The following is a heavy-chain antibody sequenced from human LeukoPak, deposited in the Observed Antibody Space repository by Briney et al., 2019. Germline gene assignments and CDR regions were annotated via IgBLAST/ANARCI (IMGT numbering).Heavy chain of an antibody. D-gene: IGHD2-8*02. Sequence: GESLKISCKGSGYTFTSYYMHWVRQAPGQGLEWMGIINPSGGSTSYAQKFQGRVTMTRDMSTSTVYMELSSLRSEDAAVYYCARGRRAWYNWFDPWGQGTLVTVSS. CDR3: ARGRRAWYNWFDP. J-gene: IGHJ5*02. CDR1: GYTFTSYY. V-gene: IGHV1-46*01. CDR2: INPSGGST.